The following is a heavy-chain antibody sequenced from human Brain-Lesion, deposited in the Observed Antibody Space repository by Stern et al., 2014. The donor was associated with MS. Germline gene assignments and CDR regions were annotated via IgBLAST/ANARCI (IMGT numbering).Heavy chain of an antibody. Sequence: QVQLVESGGCVVQPGRPLRLSCVASGFTFGSCAMHWVRQAPGKGLEWVAGVSYDGSNKYYADSVKGRFTISRDNSQNTLYMQMSSLRPEDTAVYYCAKDRQYLTYFFDHWGQGSLVTVSS. J-gene: IGHJ5*02. CDR2: VSYDGSNK. CDR1: GFTFGSCA. CDR3: AKDRQYLTYFFDH. V-gene: IGHV3-30*18. D-gene: IGHD2/OR15-2a*01.